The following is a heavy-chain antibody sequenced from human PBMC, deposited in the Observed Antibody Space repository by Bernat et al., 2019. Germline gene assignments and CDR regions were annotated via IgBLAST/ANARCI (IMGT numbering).Heavy chain of an antibody. CDR3: EKRQAVAGTYYFDY. V-gene: IGHV3-30*02. CDR2: IRYDGSNK. D-gene: IGHD6-19*01. CDR1: GFTFSSYG. J-gene: IGHJ4*02. Sequence: QVQLVESGGGVVQPGGSLRLSCAASGFTFSSYGMHWVRQAPGKGLEWVAFIRYDGSNKYYADSLKGRFTISRDNSKNTLYLQKNSLRAEDTDVYYYEKRQAVAGTYYFDYRGQGTLVTVSS.